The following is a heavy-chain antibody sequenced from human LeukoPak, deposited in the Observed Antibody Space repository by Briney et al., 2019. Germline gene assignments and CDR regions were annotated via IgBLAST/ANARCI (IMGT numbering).Heavy chain of an antibody. CDR3: AKSSGRFVVVPAAIRNMDV. CDR1: GFTFSSYA. V-gene: IGHV3-23*01. CDR2: ISSSGGST. J-gene: IGHJ6*03. Sequence: GSLRLSCTASGFTFSSYAMSWVRQAPGKGLEWVSAISSSGGSTYYADSVKGRFTISRDNSKNTLYLQMNSLRAEDTAVYYCAKSSGRFVVVPAAIRNMDVWGKGTTVTVSS. D-gene: IGHD2-2*01.